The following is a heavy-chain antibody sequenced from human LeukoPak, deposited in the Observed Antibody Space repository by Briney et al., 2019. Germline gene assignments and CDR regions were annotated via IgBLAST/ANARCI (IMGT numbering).Heavy chain of an antibody. V-gene: IGHV3-7*03. CDR2: IKEDGTET. D-gene: IGHD5-24*01. Sequence: RAGGSLRLSCAASGFIFSNNYMSWVRLAPGKGLEWVANIKEDGTETYYVDSVKGRFTISRDNAKNSLYLQMNSLRVEDTAVYYCAKEGRSLQTYWGQGTLVTVSS. J-gene: IGHJ4*02. CDR1: GFIFSNNY. CDR3: AKEGRSLQTY.